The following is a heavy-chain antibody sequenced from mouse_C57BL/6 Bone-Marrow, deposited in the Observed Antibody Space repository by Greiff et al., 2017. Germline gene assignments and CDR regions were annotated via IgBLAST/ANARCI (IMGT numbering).Heavy chain of an antibody. Sequence: EVKVVESGEGLVKPGGSLKLSCAASGFTFSSYAMSWVRQTPEKRLEWVAYISSGGDYIYYADTVKGRFTISRDNARNTLYLQMSSLKSEDTAMYYCTRDRYYYGSSDWYFDVWGTGTTVTVSS. CDR2: ISSGGDYI. CDR3: TRDRYYYGSSDWYFDV. D-gene: IGHD1-1*01. J-gene: IGHJ1*03. CDR1: GFTFSSYA. V-gene: IGHV5-9-1*02.